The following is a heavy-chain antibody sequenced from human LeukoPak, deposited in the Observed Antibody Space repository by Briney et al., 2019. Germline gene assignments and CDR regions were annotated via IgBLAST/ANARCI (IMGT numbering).Heavy chain of an antibody. D-gene: IGHD6-13*01. CDR1: GFTFSSYW. V-gene: IGHV3-74*01. Sequence: GGSLRLSCAASGFTFSSYWMHWVRHAPGKGLVWVSRINSDGSSTSYADSVKGRFTISRDNAKNTLYLQMNSLRAEDTAVYYCASLSSWYSYMDVWGKGTTVTVSS. CDR2: INSDGSST. CDR3: ASLSSWYSYMDV. J-gene: IGHJ6*03.